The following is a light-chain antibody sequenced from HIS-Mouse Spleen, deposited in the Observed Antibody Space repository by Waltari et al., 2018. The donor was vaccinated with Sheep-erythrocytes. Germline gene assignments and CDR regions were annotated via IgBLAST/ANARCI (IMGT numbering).Light chain of an antibody. CDR2: EGS. CDR3: CSYAGSSTPWV. CDR1: SSYFGSYNL. V-gene: IGLV2-23*01. J-gene: IGLJ3*02. Sequence: QSALTQPASVSGSPGQSLTISCTGTSSYFGSYNLVSLYQQPPGKAPKLMIYEGSKRPSGVSNRFSGSKSGNTASLTISGLQAEDEADYYCCSYAGSSTPWVFGGGTKLTVL.